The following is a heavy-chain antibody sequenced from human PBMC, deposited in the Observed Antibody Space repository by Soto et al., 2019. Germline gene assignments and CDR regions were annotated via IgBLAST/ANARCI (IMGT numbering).Heavy chain of an antibody. CDR2: IYYSGST. CDR1: GGSISSGDYY. J-gene: IGHJ6*02. V-gene: IGHV4-30-4*01. CDR3: ARGDTYYDFWSGYYTGRSYYGMDV. D-gene: IGHD3-3*01. Sequence: KTSETLSLTCTVSGGSISSGDYYWSWIRQPPGKGLEWIGYIYYSGSTYYNPSLKSRVTISVDTSKNQFSLKLSSVTAADTAVYYCARGDTYYDFWSGYYTGRSYYGMDVWGQGTTVTVSS.